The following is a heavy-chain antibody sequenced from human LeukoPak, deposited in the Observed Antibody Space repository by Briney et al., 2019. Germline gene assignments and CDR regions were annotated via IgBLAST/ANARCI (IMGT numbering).Heavy chain of an antibody. CDR1: GGSFSGYY. D-gene: IGHD3-16*02. CDR3: ARGSKYYDYVWGSYRGTFDY. CDR2: INHSGST. J-gene: IGHJ4*02. V-gene: IGHV4-34*01. Sequence: SETLSLTCAVYGGSFSGYYWSWIRQPPGKGLEWIREINHSGSTNYNPSLKSRVTISVDTSKNQFSLKLSSVTAADTAVYYCARGSKYYDYVWGSYRGTFDYWGQGTLVTVSS.